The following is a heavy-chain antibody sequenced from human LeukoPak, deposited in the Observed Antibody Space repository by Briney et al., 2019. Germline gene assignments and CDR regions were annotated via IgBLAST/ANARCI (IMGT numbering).Heavy chain of an antibody. CDR3: ARDRTTSSGSAFDI. V-gene: IGHV3-21*01. J-gene: IGHJ3*02. CDR2: ISSSSSYI. CDR1: GFTFSSYS. D-gene: IGHD3-22*01. Sequence: GGSLRLSCAASGFTFSSYSMNWVRQAPGKGLEWVSSISSSSSYIYYADSVKGRFTISRDNSKNTPYLQMNSLRAEDTAVYYCARDRTTSSGSAFDIWGQGTMVTVSS.